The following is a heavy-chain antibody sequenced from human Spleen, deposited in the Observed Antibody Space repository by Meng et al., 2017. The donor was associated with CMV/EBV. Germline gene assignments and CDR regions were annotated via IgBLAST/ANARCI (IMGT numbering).Heavy chain of an antibody. CDR3: ARDDYESSGYTALVI. CDR1: GFTISSNY. CDR2: IYSGDTT. D-gene: IGHD3-22*01. V-gene: IGHV3-53*01. Sequence: GESLKISCAASGFTISSNYLTWVRQAPGKGLEWVSVIYSGDTTNYADSVKGRFTISRDHSKNTLYLQMTNLRADDTAVYYCARDDYESSGYTALVIWGQGTMVTVSS. J-gene: IGHJ3*02.